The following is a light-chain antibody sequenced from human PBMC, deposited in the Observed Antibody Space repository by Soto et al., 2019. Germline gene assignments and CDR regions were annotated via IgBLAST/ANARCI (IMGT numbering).Light chain of an antibody. CDR1: QSVSTW. J-gene: IGKJ1*01. CDR2: DAS. Sequence: DIQMTQSPSTPSASVGDRVTITCRASQSVSTWLAWYQQKPGKAPKLLIYDASSLESGVPSRFSGSGSGTEFTLTISSLQSEDFAVYYCQQYNNWPTWTFGQGTKVDIK. V-gene: IGKV1-5*01. CDR3: QQYNNWPTWT.